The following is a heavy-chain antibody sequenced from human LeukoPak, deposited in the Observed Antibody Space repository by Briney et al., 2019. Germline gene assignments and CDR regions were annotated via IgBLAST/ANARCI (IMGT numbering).Heavy chain of an antibody. CDR1: GFTFSSYW. Sequence: GGSLRLSCAASGFTFSSYWMSWVRQAPGKGLEWVANIKQDGSEKYYVDSVKGRFTISRDNAKNSLYLQMNSLRAEDTAVYYCARDRGGYKPYYMDVWGKGTTVTVSS. CDR2: IKQDGSEK. CDR3: ARDRGGYKPYYMDV. V-gene: IGHV3-7*01. J-gene: IGHJ6*03. D-gene: IGHD5-24*01.